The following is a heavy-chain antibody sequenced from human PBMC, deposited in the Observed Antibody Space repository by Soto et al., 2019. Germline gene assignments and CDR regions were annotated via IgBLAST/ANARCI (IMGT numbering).Heavy chain of an antibody. V-gene: IGHV4-61*01. CDR2: ISYSGST. CDR1: GDSISSNNNY. D-gene: IGHD2-21*01. CDR3: ARRWGGTFDY. Sequence: SETLSLTCTVSGDSISSNNNYWSWIRQPPGKGLEWIGYISYSGSTNYNPSLKSRVTISVDTSKNQFSLKLSSVTAADTAVYYCARRWGGTFDYWGQGTLVTVSS. J-gene: IGHJ4*02.